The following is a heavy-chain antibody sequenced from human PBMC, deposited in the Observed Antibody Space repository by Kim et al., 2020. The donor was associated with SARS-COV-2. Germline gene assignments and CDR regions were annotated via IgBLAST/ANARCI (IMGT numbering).Heavy chain of an antibody. CDR1: GFTFSSYS. CDR2: ISSSSSYI. D-gene: IGHD6-6*01. Sequence: GGSLRLSCAASGFTFSSYSMNWVRQAPGKGLEWVSSISSSSSYIYYADSVKGRFTISRDNAKNSLYLQMNSLRAEDTAVYYCARGQLVRGKYYYYYGMDVWGQGTTVTVSS. J-gene: IGHJ6*02. CDR3: ARGQLVRGKYYYYYGMDV. V-gene: IGHV3-21*01.